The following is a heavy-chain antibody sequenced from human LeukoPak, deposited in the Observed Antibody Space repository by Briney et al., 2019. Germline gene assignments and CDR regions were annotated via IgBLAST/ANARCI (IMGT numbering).Heavy chain of an antibody. Sequence: GGSLRLSCAASGFTFSSYAMLWVRQAPGKGLEYVSAISSNGGSTYYADSVKGRFTISRDNSKNTLYLQMGSLRAEDMAVYYCAREDFDYWGQGTLVTVSS. J-gene: IGHJ4*02. CDR2: ISSNGGST. CDR1: GFTFSSYA. CDR3: AREDFDY. V-gene: IGHV3-64*02.